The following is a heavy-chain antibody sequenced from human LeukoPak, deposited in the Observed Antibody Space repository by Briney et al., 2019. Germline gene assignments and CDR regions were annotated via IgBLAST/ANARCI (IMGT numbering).Heavy chain of an antibody. CDR2: ISGSGGST. Sequence: SGGSLRLSCAASGFTFSSYAMSWVRQAPGKGLEWVSAISGSGGSTYYADSVKGRFTISRDNSKNTLYLQMNSLRAEDTAVYYCAKDTGPRVYYCGGDCYTLDYWGQGTLVTVSS. CDR3: AKDTGPRVYYCGGDCYTLDY. J-gene: IGHJ4*02. V-gene: IGHV3-23*01. D-gene: IGHD2-21*02. CDR1: GFTFSSYA.